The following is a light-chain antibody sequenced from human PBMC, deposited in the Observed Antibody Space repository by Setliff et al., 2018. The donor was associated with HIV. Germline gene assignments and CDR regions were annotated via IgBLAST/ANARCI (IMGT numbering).Light chain of an antibody. CDR1: SRDVGSYNR. J-gene: IGLJ2*01. CDR3: SSYTSSSTFFVV. CDR2: EVS. Sequence: QSVLTQPPSVSGSPGQSVTISCTGTSRDVGSYNRVSWYQQPPGTATKLLIYEVSNRPSGVPDRFSGARSGNTASLTISGLQAEDEADYYCSSYTSSSTFFVVFGGGTKVTVL. V-gene: IGLV2-18*02.